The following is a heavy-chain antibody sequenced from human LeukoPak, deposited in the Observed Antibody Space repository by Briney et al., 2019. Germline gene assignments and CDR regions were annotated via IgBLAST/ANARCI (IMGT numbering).Heavy chain of an antibody. CDR1: GFTFSDYA. V-gene: IGHV3-23*01. D-gene: IGHD3-22*01. Sequence: AGGSLRLSCAASGFTFSDYAMSWVRQAPGQGLEWVSTISDDGSGTYYGDSVKGRFTISRDNSKNTLFLQINSLRDEDSAVYYCATDRERDHSVYYLVGGQGTLITVSS. J-gene: IGHJ4*02. CDR2: ISDDGSGT. CDR3: ATDRERDHSVYYLV.